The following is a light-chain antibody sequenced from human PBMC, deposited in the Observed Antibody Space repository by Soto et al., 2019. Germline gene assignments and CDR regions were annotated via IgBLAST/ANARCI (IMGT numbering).Light chain of an antibody. CDR1: QSVSSSY. Sequence: EIVLTQYPGTLSLSPGERATLSCRASQSVSSSYLAWYQQKPGQAPRLLIYGASSRATGIPDRFSGSGSGTDFTLTISRLEPEDFAVYYCQQYGRSPWTFGQGTKVDNK. CDR2: GAS. V-gene: IGKV3-20*01. CDR3: QQYGRSPWT. J-gene: IGKJ1*01.